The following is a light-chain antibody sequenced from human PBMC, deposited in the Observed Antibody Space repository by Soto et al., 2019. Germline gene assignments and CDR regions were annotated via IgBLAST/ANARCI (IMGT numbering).Light chain of an antibody. CDR2: EVS. CDR3: SSYAVSYKSV. CDR1: SIDVGGYND. V-gene: IGLV2-8*01. Sequence: QSALTQPPSASGSPGQSVTISCTGTSIDVGGYNDVSWYQQHPGKAPKLMIYEVSKRPSGVPDRFSGSKSGNTASLTVSGLQPEDEADYYCSSYAVSYKSVFGTGTKLTVL. J-gene: IGLJ1*01.